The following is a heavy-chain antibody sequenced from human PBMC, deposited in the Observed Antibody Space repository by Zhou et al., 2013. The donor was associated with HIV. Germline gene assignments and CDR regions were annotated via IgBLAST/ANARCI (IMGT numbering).Heavy chain of an antibody. J-gene: IGHJ4*02. CDR3: ARLVLAYYFESSGYYLDY. CDR1: GGTLSTYA. CDR2: IIPIFGTA. Sequence: QVQLEQSGAEVKKPGSSVKVSCKASGGTLSTYAISWVRQAPGQGLEWMGGIIPIFGTANYAQKFQDRLTITTDEYTSTTYMELSSLRFDDTAIYYCARLVLAYYFESSGYYLDYWGQGTLVTVSS. D-gene: IGHD3-22*01. V-gene: IGHV1-69*05.